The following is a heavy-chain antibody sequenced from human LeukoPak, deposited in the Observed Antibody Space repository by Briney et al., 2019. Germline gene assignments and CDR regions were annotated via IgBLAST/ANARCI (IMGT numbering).Heavy chain of an antibody. CDR3: ARIVTPARPHVGLGY. Sequence: ASVKVSCKASGYTFTSYGISWVRQAPGQGLEWMGYIITYNGNTNYAQKFQGRVTMTRDMSTSTVYMELSSLRSEDTAVYYCARIVTPARPHVGLGYWGQGTLVTVSS. V-gene: IGHV1-18*01. CDR1: GYTFTSYG. CDR2: IITYNGNT. D-gene: IGHD6-6*01. J-gene: IGHJ4*02.